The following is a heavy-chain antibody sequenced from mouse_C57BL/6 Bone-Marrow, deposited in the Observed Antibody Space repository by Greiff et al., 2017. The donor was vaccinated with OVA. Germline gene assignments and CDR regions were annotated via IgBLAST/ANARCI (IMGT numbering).Heavy chain of an antibody. CDR2: IYPRDGST. CDR3: ARRGWDGGDY. V-gene: IGHV1-85*01. Sequence: QVQLKESGPELVKPGASVKLSCKASGYTFTSYDINWVKQRPGQGLEWIGWIYPRDGSTKYNEKFKGKATLTVDTSSSTAYMELHSLTSEDSAVYFWARRGWDGGDYWGQGTTLTVSS. D-gene: IGHD4-1*01. CDR1: GYTFTSYD. J-gene: IGHJ2*01.